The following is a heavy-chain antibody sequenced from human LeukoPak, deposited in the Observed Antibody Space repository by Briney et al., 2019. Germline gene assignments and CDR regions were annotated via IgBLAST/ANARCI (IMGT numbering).Heavy chain of an antibody. CDR3: ARAQYNWNDVYFDY. Sequence: RPSETLSLTCAVYGGSFSGYYWSWIRQPPGKGLEWIGEINHSGSTNYNPSLKSRVTISVDTSKNQFSLKLSSVTAADTAVYYCARAQYNWNDVYFDYWGQGTLVTVSS. CDR2: INHSGST. CDR1: GGSFSGYY. D-gene: IGHD1-20*01. V-gene: IGHV4-34*01. J-gene: IGHJ4*02.